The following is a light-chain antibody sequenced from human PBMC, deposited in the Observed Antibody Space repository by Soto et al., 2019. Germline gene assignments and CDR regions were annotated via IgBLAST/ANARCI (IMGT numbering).Light chain of an antibody. Sequence: EIVMTQSPATLSVSPGERATLSCRASQSVSSNLAWYQQKPGQAPRLLIYGASTRATGIPARFSGSGSRTEFTLTISSLQSEDFAVYYCQQYTTFGQGTKVDIK. CDR1: QSVSSN. V-gene: IGKV3-15*01. CDR3: QQYTT. J-gene: IGKJ1*01. CDR2: GAS.